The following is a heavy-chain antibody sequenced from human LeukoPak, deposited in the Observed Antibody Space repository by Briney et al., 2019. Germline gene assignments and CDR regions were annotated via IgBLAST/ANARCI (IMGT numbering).Heavy chain of an antibody. Sequence: PSETLSLTCTVSGGSISSYYWSWIRQPPGKGLEWIGYIYYSGSTNYNPSLKSRVTISVDTPKNQVSLKLSSVTAADTAVYYCARSMGGYSYGSYYYYMDVWGKGTTVTVSS. CDR3: ARSMGGYSYGSYYYYMDV. V-gene: IGHV4-59*08. CDR2: IYYSGST. D-gene: IGHD5-18*01. CDR1: GGSISSYY. J-gene: IGHJ6*03.